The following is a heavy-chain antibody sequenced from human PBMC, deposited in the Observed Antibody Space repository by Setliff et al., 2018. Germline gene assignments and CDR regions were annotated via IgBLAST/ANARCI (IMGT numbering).Heavy chain of an antibody. Sequence: ASVKVSCKASGYTLTTYFMNWVRQAPGQGLEWMGYINTRTGNPMYAQGFTGRFVFSLDTSVSTAYPQISSLKAEDTAVYYCARASRFGTTVYRGYYYMDVWGKGTTVTVSS. J-gene: IGHJ6*03. CDR2: INTRTGNP. D-gene: IGHD4-4*01. CDR3: ARASRFGTTVYRGYYYMDV. V-gene: IGHV7-4-1*02. CDR1: GYTLTTYF.